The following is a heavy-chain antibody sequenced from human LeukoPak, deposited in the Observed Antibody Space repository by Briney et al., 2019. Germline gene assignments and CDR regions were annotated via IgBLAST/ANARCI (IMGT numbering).Heavy chain of an antibody. CDR2: ISPYTGHT. CDR3: ALVVFHAFDI. V-gene: IGHV1-18*01. CDR1: GYTFTSFG. Sequence: GASVKVSCKASGYTFTSFGITWVRQAPGQGLEWMGWISPYTGHTTYEQKFQDRVTMTTDTSTSTASMELRSLRSDDTAVYYCALVVFHAFDIWGQGTMVTVSS. J-gene: IGHJ3*02. D-gene: IGHD2-21*01.